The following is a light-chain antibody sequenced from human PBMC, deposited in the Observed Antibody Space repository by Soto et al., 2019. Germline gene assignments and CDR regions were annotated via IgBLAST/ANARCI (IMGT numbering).Light chain of an antibody. CDR1: QSVLYSSNNKNY. V-gene: IGKV4-1*01. CDR2: WAS. J-gene: IGKJ4*01. Sequence: DIVMTQSPDSLAVSLGERATINCKSCQSVLYSSNNKNYLAWYQQKPGQPPKLLIYWASTRESGVPDRFSGSGSGTDFTLTISSLQAEDVAVYYCQQYYSTLTFGGGTKVEIK. CDR3: QQYYSTLT.